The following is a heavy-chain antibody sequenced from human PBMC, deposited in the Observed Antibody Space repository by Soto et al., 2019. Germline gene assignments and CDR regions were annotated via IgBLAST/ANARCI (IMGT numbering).Heavy chain of an antibody. CDR3: AREGNPGRWLQPLDF. CDR2: IHYNGNT. Sequence: PSETLSLTCTVSGDSISAYSWSWVRQPPGKGLEWIGNIHYNGNTKYNPSLKSRVSMSVDTSKNQFSLRLISVTAADTAKYFCAREGNPGRWLQPLDFWGQGTLVTVSS. CDR1: GDSISAYS. D-gene: IGHD5-12*01. V-gene: IGHV4-59*01. J-gene: IGHJ4*02.